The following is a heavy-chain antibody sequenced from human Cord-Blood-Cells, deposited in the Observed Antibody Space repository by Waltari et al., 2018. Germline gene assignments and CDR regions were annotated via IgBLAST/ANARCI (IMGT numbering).Heavy chain of an antibody. CDR2: INAGNGNT. J-gene: IGHJ4*02. Sequence: QVQLVQSGAEVKKPGASVKVSCKASGYTFTSYAMHWVRQAPGQRLEWMGWINAGNGNTKYSQKFQGRVTITRDTSASTAYMELSGLRSEDTAVYYCARGPVRGGSFDYWGQGTLVTVSS. V-gene: IGHV1-3*01. D-gene: IGHD3-10*01. CDR3: ARGPVRGGSFDY. CDR1: GYTFTSYA.